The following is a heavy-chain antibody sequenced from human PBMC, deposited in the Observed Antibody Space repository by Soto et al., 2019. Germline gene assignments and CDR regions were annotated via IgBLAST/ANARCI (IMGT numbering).Heavy chain of an antibody. CDR2: IYPGDSDT. J-gene: IGHJ3*02. D-gene: IGHD5-18*01. Sequence: PGESLKISCKGSGYSFTSYWIGWVRQMPGKGLEWMGIIYPGDSDTRYSPSFQGQVTISADKSISTAYLQWSSLKASDTAMYHCARSPGIQLWYGFHAFDIWGQGTMVTVSS. CDR3: ARSPGIQLWYGFHAFDI. CDR1: GYSFTSYW. V-gene: IGHV5-51*01.